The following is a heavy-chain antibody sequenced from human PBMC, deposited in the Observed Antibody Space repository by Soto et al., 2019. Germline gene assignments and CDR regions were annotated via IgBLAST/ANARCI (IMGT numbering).Heavy chain of an antibody. CDR1: GYTFTSYA. CDR3: ARAMNYFWSGYYLGY. V-gene: IGHV1-3*01. CDR2: INATNGNT. D-gene: IGHD3-3*01. J-gene: IGHJ4*02. Sequence: ASVKVSCKASGYTFTSYAMHWVRQAPGQRLEWMGWINATNGNTKYSEKFQGRVTITRDTSARTAYMELTGLRSEDTAVYYCARAMNYFWSGYYLGYWGQGTLVTVSS.